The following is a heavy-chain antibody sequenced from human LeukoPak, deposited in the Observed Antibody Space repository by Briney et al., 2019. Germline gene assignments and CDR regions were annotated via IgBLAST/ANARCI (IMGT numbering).Heavy chain of an antibody. Sequence: SETLSLTCTVSGGSISSSSYYWVRIRQPPGKGLEWIRSIYYSGSTYYNPSLKSRVTISVDTSKNQFSLKLSSVTAADTAVYYCADGRTSRLSYYFDYWGQGTLVTVSS. V-gene: IGHV4-39*01. D-gene: IGHD2-2*01. CDR1: GGSISSSSYY. J-gene: IGHJ4*02. CDR3: ADGRTSRLSYYFDY. CDR2: IYYSGST.